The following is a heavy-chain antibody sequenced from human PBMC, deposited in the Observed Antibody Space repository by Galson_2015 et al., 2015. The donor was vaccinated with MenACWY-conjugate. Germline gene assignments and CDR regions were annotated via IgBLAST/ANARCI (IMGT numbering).Heavy chain of an antibody. CDR1: GGSISSSSYY. D-gene: IGHD3-16*01. J-gene: IGHJ5*02. CDR2: IYYSGST. CDR3: ARRVHETAAFGGTNWLDP. Sequence: SETLSLTCTVSGGSISSSSYYWGWIRQPPGKGLEWIGSIYYSGSTYYNPSLKSRVTISVDTSKNQFSLKLNSVTAADTAVYYCARRVHETAAFGGTNWLDPWGQGTQVTVSS. V-gene: IGHV4-39*07.